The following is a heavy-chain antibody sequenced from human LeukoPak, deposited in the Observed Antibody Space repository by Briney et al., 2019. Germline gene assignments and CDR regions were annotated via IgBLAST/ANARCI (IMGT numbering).Heavy chain of an antibody. V-gene: IGHV4-34*01. D-gene: IGHD3-9*01. CDR3: ARGGRLQYFDMGY. Sequence: PSETLSLTCAVYGGSFSGYYWSWIRQPPGKGLEWIGEINHSGSTNYNPSLKSRVTISVDTSKNQFSLKLSSVTAADTAVYYCARGGRLQYFDMGYWGQGTLVTVSS. J-gene: IGHJ4*02. CDR1: GGSFSGYY. CDR2: INHSGST.